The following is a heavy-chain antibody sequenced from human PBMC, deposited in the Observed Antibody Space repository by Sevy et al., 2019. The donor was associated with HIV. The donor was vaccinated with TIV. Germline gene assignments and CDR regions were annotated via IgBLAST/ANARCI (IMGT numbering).Heavy chain of an antibody. J-gene: IGHJ4*02. CDR3: AKGSAAAAVLDV. V-gene: IGHV3-30*18. CDR2: ISYDTKTK. CDR1: AFTFSRFG. D-gene: IGHD6-13*01. Sequence: GGSLRRSCAASAFTFSRFGMHWVRQAPGKGLVWLAVISYDTKTKHFADSLKGRIAISRDNTKNTVDLQINSLRVEDTAVYYCAKGSAAAAVLDVWGRGTLVTVSS.